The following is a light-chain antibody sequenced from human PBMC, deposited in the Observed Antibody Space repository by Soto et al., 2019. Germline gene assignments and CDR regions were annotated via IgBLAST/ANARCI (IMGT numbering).Light chain of an antibody. V-gene: IGLV1-40*01. Sequence: QSVLTQPPSVSGAPGQRVTISCTGGSSNIGAGYDVHWYQQLPGTAPKLLIYGNSNRPSGVPDRFSGSKSGTSASLAISGLQADDEADYYCQSYDSSLSEGVFGGGTKLTVL. CDR1: SSNIGAGYD. J-gene: IGLJ2*01. CDR2: GNS. CDR3: QSYDSSLSEGV.